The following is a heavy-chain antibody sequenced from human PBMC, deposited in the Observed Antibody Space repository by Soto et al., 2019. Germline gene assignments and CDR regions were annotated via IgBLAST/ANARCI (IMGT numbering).Heavy chain of an antibody. CDR2: LDPSTGGT. J-gene: IGHJ4*02. Sequence: QVQLVQSGAEVKKPGASVKVSCKASAYSFNTRYLHWLRQAPGHGLEWMGILDPSTGGTTYAQRFLGRLTLTMHAPTNSVYMELSSLTSGDTAVYFCARDLTGPHCGPNSCPPQSDFDYWGQGTLVTVSA. CDR1: AYSFNTRY. D-gene: IGHD2-21*01. CDR3: ARDLTGPHCGPNSCPPQSDFDY. V-gene: IGHV1-46*02.